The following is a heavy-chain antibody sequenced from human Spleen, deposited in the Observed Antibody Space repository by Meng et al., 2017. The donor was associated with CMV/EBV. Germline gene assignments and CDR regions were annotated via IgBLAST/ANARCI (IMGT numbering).Heavy chain of an antibody. D-gene: IGHD6-13*01. Sequence: GESLKILCAASGFTCSSYGMHWVRQAPGKGLEWVAFIRYDGGNKYAADSVKGRFTISRDNSKNTLYLQMNSLSVEDTAVYYCAKRSSSWSGVDYWGQGTLVTVSS. V-gene: IGHV3-30*02. CDR1: GFTCSSYG. J-gene: IGHJ4*02. CDR3: AKRSSSWSGVDY. CDR2: IRYDGGNK.